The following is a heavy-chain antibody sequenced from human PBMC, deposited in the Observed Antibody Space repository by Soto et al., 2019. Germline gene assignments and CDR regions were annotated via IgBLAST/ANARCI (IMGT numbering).Heavy chain of an antibody. CDR1: GFTFSNAW. V-gene: IGHV3-15*01. CDR3: TTDPHVVTIFGVAFMG. D-gene: IGHD3-3*01. J-gene: IGHJ6*04. Sequence: GGSLRLSCAASGFTFSNAWMSWVRQAPGKGLEWVGRIKSKTDGGTTDYAAPVKGRFTISRDDSKNTLYLQMNSLKTEDTAVYYCTTDPHVVTIFGVAFMGWGKGTTVTVSS. CDR2: IKSKTDGGTT.